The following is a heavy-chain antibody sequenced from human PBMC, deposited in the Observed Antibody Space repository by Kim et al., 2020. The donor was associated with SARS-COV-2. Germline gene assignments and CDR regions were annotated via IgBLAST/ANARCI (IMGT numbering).Heavy chain of an antibody. CDR1: GFIFSGSE. J-gene: IGHJ4*02. CDR3: VSVTTSYFDY. V-gene: IGHV3-73*01. CDR2: IANKAHSYAT. Sequence: GGSLRLSCAASGFIFSGSEMHWVRQASGKGLEWVGRIANKAHSYATTYAASLKGRSIISRDDSQDTAYLQLNSLKTEDTAVYYCVSVTTSYFDYWGQGT.